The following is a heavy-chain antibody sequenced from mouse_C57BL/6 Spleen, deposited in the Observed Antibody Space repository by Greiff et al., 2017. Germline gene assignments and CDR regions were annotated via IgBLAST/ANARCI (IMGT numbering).Heavy chain of an antibody. Sequence: QVQLQQPGAELVKPGASVKMSCKASGYTFTSYWITWVKQRPGQGLEWIGDIYPGSGSTNYNEKFKSKATLTVDTSSSTAYMQLSSLTSEDSAVYYCARHDYSNCGAWFAYWGQGTLVTVSA. V-gene: IGHV1-55*01. D-gene: IGHD2-5*01. CDR3: ARHDYSNCGAWFAY. CDR2: IYPGSGST. CDR1: GYTFTSYW. J-gene: IGHJ3*01.